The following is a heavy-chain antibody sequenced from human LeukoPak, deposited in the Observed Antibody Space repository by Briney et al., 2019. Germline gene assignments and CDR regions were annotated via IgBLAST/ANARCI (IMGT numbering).Heavy chain of an antibody. Sequence: PSETLSLTCTVSGGSISSGSYYWSWIRQPPGKGLEWIGYIYYSGSTNYNPSLKSRVTISVDTSKNQFSLKLSSVTAADTAGYYCASFISVGDYIGWFDPWGQGTLVTVSS. CDR1: GGSISSGSYY. J-gene: IGHJ5*02. D-gene: IGHD4-17*01. CDR2: IYYSGST. CDR3: ASFISVGDYIGWFDP. V-gene: IGHV4-61*01.